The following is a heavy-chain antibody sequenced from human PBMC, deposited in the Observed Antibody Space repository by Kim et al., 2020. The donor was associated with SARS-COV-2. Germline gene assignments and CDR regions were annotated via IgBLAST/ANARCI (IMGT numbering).Heavy chain of an antibody. J-gene: IGHJ6*02. Sequence: AQKCQGRVTMTEDTSTDTAYMELSSLRSEDTAVYYCATDSSGWYYYGMDVWGQGTTVTVSS. V-gene: IGHV1-24*01. CDR3: ATDSSGWYYYGMDV. D-gene: IGHD6-19*01.